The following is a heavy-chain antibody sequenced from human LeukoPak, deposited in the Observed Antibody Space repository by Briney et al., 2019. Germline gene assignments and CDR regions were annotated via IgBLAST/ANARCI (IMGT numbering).Heavy chain of an antibody. V-gene: IGHV4-59*08. D-gene: IGHD3-3*01. CDR2: IYYTGGT. Sequence: PSETLSLTCTISGGSISNYYWSWIRQTPGKGLEWIGYIYYTGGTDYNPSLKSRVTISEDTSKNQFSLKLSSVTAADTAVYYCARSGYSNFDYWGQGTLVTVSS. J-gene: IGHJ4*02. CDR3: ARSGYSNFDY. CDR1: GGSISNYY.